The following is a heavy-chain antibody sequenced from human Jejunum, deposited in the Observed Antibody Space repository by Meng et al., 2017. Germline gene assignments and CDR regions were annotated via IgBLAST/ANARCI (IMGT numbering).Heavy chain of an antibody. CDR1: GFTFNSYA. J-gene: IGHJ4*02. D-gene: IGHD5-18*01. CDR3: ARPARSGYSYGYAYFDN. V-gene: IGHV3-23*01. CDR2: ISGSGGST. Sequence: GGSLRLSCAASGFTFNSYALSWVRQAPGKGLDWVAAISGSGGSTYYADSVKGRFTISRDNSKNTLYLQMNSLRAEDTAIYYCARPARSGYSYGYAYFDNWGQGTLVTVYS.